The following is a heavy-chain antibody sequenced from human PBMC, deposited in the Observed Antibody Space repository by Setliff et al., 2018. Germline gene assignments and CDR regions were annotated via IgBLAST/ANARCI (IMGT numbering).Heavy chain of an antibody. CDR2: ILSSGGT. CDR1: GASISSGSNY. J-gene: IGHJ5*02. D-gene: IGHD6-13*01. Sequence: SETLSLTCSVSGASISSGSNYWSWIRQPAGKGVEWIGHILSSGGTNYNPSLKNRVSISLDASKNQFSLNLNSVTAADTAAYFCARDTPHDPVSSNWYRNWFDPWGQGILVT. CDR3: ARDTPHDPVSSNWYRNWFDP. V-gene: IGHV4-61*09.